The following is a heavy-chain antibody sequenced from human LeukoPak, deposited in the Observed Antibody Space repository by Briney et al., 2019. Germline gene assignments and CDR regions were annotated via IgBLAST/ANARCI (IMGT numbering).Heavy chain of an antibody. CDR3: ARPLYTGGSPILRFGWLDY. CDR1: GYTFTSYY. D-gene: IGHD5-12*01. J-gene: IGHJ4*02. CDR2: INPSGGST. V-gene: IGHV1-46*01. Sequence: ASVKVSCKASGYTFTSYYMHWVRQAPGQGLEWMGIINPSGGSTSYAQKFQGRVTMTRDMSTSTVYMELSSLRSEDTAVYYCARPLYTGGSPILRFGWLDYWGQGTLVTVSS.